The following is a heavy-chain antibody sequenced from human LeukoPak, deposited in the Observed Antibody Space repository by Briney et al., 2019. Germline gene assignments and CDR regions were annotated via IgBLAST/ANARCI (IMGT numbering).Heavy chain of an antibody. J-gene: IGHJ6*03. V-gene: IGHV3-48*04. CDR2: ISGRSVSM. CDR1: GFTFSSYS. CDR3: ARATWDPNYYYYMDV. D-gene: IGHD1-26*01. Sequence: GGSLRLSCAASGFTFSSYSMNWVRQAPGKGLEWISYISGRSVSMYYADSVKGRFTISRDNAKNSLYLQMNSLRAEDTAVYFCARATWDPNYYYYMDVWGKGTTVTISS.